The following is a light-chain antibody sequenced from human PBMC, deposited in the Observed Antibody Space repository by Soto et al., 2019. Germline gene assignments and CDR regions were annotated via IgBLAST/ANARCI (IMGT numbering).Light chain of an antibody. J-gene: IGLJ1*01. Sequence: QSALTQPPSASGSPGQSVTISCTGTSSDVGKYDYVSWYQQHPDKAPKLILYEVSRRPSGVSNRFSGSKSGNTASLTISGLLAEDEADYSCSSYTNTSTLVFGTGTKLTVL. CDR1: SSDVGKYDY. CDR3: SSYTNTSTLV. CDR2: EVS. V-gene: IGLV2-14*03.